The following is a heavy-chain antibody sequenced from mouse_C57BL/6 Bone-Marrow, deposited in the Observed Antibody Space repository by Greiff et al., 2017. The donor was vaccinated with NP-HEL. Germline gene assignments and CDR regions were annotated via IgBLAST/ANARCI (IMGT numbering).Heavy chain of an antibody. Sequence: VKLQQSGPELVKPGASVKISCKASGYAFSSSWMNWVKQRPGKGLEWIGRIYPGDGDTNYNGKFKGKATLTADKPSSTAYMQLSSLTSEDSAVYFCARHWDEEDYFDYWGQGTTLTVSS. CDR2: IYPGDGDT. CDR3: ARHWDEEDYFDY. CDR1: GYAFSSSW. V-gene: IGHV1-82*01. D-gene: IGHD4-1*01. J-gene: IGHJ2*01.